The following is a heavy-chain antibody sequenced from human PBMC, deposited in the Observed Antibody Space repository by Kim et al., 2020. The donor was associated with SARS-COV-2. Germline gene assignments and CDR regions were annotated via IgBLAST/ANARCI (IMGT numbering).Heavy chain of an antibody. J-gene: IGHJ6*02. D-gene: IGHD3-22*01. CDR2: ISWNSGSI. V-gene: IGHV3-9*01. Sequence: GGSLRLSCAASGFTFDDYAMHWVRQAPGKGLEWVSGISWNSGSIGYADSVKGRFTISRDNAKNSLYLQMNSLRAEDTALYYCAKDIGGYYYDSRGFRGYYGMDVWGQGTTVTVSS. CDR1: GFTFDDYA. CDR3: AKDIGGYYYDSRGFRGYYGMDV.